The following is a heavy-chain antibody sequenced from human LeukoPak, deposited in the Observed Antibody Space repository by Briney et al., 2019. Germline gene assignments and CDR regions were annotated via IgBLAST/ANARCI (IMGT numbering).Heavy chain of an antibody. CDR3: ATADKWEPLDY. CDR1: GASLSETS. J-gene: IGHJ4*02. Sequence: ASVKVSCKVSGASLSETSIHWVRQAPGQWLEWMGGFDPEDGESIFAQRFQGRFSMTEDTSTDTAYMELRGLRPEDTAVYYCATADKWEPLDYWGQGTLVTVSS. D-gene: IGHD1-26*01. V-gene: IGHV1-24*01. CDR2: FDPEDGES.